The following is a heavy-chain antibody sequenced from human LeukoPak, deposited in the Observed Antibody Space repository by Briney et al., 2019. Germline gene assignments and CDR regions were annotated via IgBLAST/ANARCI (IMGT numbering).Heavy chain of an antibody. CDR3: ARGGYYDSSGYMTY. J-gene: IGHJ4*02. Sequence: PGGSLRLSCAASGFTFDDYAMHWVRQAPGKGLQWVSLISWDGGSTYYAPSVKGRFTISRDNSKNSLYLQMNSLRAEDTALYYCARGGYYDSSGYMTYWGQGTLVTVSS. CDR2: ISWDGGST. D-gene: IGHD3-22*01. V-gene: IGHV3-43D*03. CDR1: GFTFDDYA.